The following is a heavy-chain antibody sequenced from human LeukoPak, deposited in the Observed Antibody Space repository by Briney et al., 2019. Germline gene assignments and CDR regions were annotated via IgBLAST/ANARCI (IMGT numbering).Heavy chain of an antibody. J-gene: IGHJ3*02. CDR2: INPSVVST. CDR3: ARDKHMTDRDAFDI. CDR1: GYTFTSHY. D-gene: IGHD1-14*01. Sequence: SVTVSCKPSGYTFTSHYMHWVRQAPRQRREGTGVINPSVVSTSYAQKFQAKVTMTRDMSTSTVYMELSSLRSKDTAVYYCARDKHMTDRDAFDIWGQGTMVTVSS. V-gene: IGHV1-46*01.